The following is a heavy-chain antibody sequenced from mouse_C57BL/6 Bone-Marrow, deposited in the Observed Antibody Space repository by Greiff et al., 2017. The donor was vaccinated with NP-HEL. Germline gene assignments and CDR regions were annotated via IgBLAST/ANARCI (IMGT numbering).Heavy chain of an antibody. D-gene: IGHD3-1*01. CDR3: GRIGLGRGFAY. V-gene: IGHV1-50*01. J-gene: IGHJ3*01. Sequence: VQLQQPGAELVKPGASVKLSCKASGYTFTSYWMQWVKQRPGQGLEWIGEIDPSDSYTNYNQKFKGKATLTVDTSSSTAYMQLSSLTSEDSAVYYCGRIGLGRGFAYWGQGTLVTVSA. CDR2: IDPSDSYT. CDR1: GYTFTSYW.